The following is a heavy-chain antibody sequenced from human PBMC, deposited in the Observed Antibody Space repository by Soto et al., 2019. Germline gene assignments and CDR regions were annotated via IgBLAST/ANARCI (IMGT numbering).Heavy chain of an antibody. CDR1: GFTFSDYY. D-gene: IGHD3-3*02. CDR3: ERGKSISFYYFYYGMDA. Sequence: GGSLRLSCAASGFTFSDYYMTWIRQAPGKGLEWVSYSSSSGSTIYYADSVKGRFTISRDNAKNSLSLKVNSLRADDTAVYYCERGKSISFYYFYYGMDAWGQGTTVTSP. CDR2: SSSSGSTI. J-gene: IGHJ6*02. V-gene: IGHV3-11*01.